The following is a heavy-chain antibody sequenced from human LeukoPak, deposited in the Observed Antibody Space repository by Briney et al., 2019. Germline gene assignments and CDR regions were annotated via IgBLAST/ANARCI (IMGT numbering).Heavy chain of an antibody. V-gene: IGHV4-59*01. Sequence: SETLSLTCTVSGGSISSYYWSWIRQTPGKGLEWIGYIYYSGSTNYNPSLKSRVTISVDTSKNQFSLKLSSVTAADTAVYYCARDGYCSGGSCYSWFDPWGQGTLVNVSS. J-gene: IGHJ5*02. D-gene: IGHD2-15*01. CDR3: ARDGYCSGGSCYSWFDP. CDR2: IYYSGST. CDR1: GGSISSYY.